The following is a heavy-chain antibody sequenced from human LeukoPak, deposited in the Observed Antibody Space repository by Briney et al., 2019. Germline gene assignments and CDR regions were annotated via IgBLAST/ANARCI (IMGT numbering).Heavy chain of an antibody. J-gene: IGHJ6*02. CDR1: GGSISSGDYY. D-gene: IGHD3-22*01. V-gene: IGHV4-30-4*01. CDR2: IYYSGST. CDR3: AREAKYYYDSSGTDYYYYGMDV. Sequence: SETLSLTCTVSGGSISSGDYYWSWIRQPPGKGLEWIGYIYYSGSTYYNPSLKGRVTISVDTSKNQFSLKLSSVTAADTAVYYCAREAKYYYDSSGTDYYYYGMDVWGQGTTVTVSS.